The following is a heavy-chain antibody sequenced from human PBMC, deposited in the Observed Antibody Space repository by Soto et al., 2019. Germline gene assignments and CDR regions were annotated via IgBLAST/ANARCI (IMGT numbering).Heavy chain of an antibody. J-gene: IGHJ6*02. D-gene: IGHD6-19*01. CDR1: GGSISSYY. CDR2: IYYSGST. CDR3: ARFRGWYYSAGMDV. V-gene: IGHV4-59*01. Sequence: SETLSLTCTVSGGSISSYYWSWIRKPPGKGLEWIGYIYYSGSTNYNPSLKSRVTISVDTSKNQFSLKLSSVTAADTAVYYCARFRGWYYSAGMDVWGQGTTVTVSS.